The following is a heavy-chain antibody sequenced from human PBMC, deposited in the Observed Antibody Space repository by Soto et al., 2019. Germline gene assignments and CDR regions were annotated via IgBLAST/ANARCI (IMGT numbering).Heavy chain of an antibody. CDR3: ARGRGAAAAGTYYYYYGMDV. V-gene: IGHV4-59*01. CDR1: GGSISSYY. Sequence: PSETLSLTCTVSGGSISSYYWSWIRQPPGKGLEWIGYIYYSGSTNYNPSLKSRVTISVDTSKNQFSLKLSSVTAADTAVYYCARGRGAAAAGTYYYYYGMDVWGQGTTVTVSS. J-gene: IGHJ6*02. D-gene: IGHD6-13*01. CDR2: IYYSGST.